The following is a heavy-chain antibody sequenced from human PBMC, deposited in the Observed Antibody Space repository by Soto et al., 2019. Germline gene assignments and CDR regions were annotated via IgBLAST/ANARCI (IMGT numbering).Heavy chain of an antibody. CDR2: IYSSGST. D-gene: IGHD7-27*01. V-gene: IGHV4-59*08. CDR3: ARHPPYLPGALFDY. CDR1: GGSISSYY. Sequence: QVQLQESGPGLVKPSETLSLTCTVSGGSISSYYWSWIRQPPGKGLESLGYIYSSGSTNYNPSLKSRVTISVDTSKNQFSLKLSSVTAADTAVYYCARHPPYLPGALFDYWGRGTLVTVSS. J-gene: IGHJ4*02.